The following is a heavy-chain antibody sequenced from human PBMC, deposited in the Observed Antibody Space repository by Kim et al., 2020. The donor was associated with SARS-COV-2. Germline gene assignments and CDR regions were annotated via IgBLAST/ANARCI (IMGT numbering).Heavy chain of an antibody. V-gene: IGHV4-59*13. D-gene: IGHD3-16*01. CDR3: ARGGSLDWFDP. J-gene: IGHJ5*02. Sequence: SETLSLTCTVSGGSISSYYWSWIRQPPGKGLEWIGYIYYSGSTTYNPYLKSRVTISVDTSKNQFSLKLSSVIAADTAVYYCARGGSLDWFDPWGQGTLVT. CDR2: IYYSGST. CDR1: GGSISSYY.